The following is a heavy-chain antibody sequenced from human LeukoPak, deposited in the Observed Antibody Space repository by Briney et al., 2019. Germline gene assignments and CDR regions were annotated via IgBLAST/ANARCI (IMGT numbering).Heavy chain of an antibody. J-gene: IGHJ3*01. CDR3: ARWGHGSGSYL. D-gene: IGHD3-10*01. Sequence: PGGSLRLSCAASGFTFSSYSMNWVRQAPGRGLEWVSSISSSSSYIYYADSVKGRFTISRDNAKNSLYLQMNSLRAEDTAVCYCARWGHGSGSYLWGQGTMVTVSS. CDR2: ISSSSSYI. CDR1: GFTFSSYS. V-gene: IGHV3-21*01.